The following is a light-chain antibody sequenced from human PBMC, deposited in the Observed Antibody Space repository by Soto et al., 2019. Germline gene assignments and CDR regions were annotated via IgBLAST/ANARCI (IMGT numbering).Light chain of an antibody. V-gene: IGKV3-15*01. CDR1: QSVSNK. CDR3: QQYNNWPPIT. J-gene: IGKJ5*01. Sequence: ETVMTQSPDTLSVSPGEGATLSCRASQSVSNKLAWYQQKPGQAPRLLIYFASSRATGIPARFSGSGSGTDFTLTISSLQSEDSAVYYCQQYNNWPPITFGQGTRLEIK. CDR2: FAS.